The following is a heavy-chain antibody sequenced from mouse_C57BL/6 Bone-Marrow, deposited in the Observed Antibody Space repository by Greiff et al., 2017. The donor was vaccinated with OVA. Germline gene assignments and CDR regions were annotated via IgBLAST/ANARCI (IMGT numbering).Heavy chain of an antibody. V-gene: IGHV1-26*01. J-gene: IGHJ4*01. CDR2: INPNNGGT. CDR1: GYTFTDYY. CDR3: AREAYYSNYEGMDY. Sequence: VQLQQSGPELVKPGASVKISCKASGYTFTDYYMNWVKQSHGKSLEWIGDINPNNGGTSYNQKFKGKATLTVDKSSSTAYMELRSLTSEDSAVYYCAREAYYSNYEGMDYWGQGTSVTVSS. D-gene: IGHD2-5*01.